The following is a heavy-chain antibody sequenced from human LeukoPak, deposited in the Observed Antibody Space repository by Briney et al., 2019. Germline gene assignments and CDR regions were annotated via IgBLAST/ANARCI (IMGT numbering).Heavy chain of an antibody. D-gene: IGHD6-6*01. CDR1: GFTFRNYG. CDR2: IGGDGTTT. CDR3: AKLEGSGSSH. J-gene: IGHJ4*02. Sequence: GGSLRLSSAASGFTFRNYGMIWVRQPPGKGLEWVSAIGGDGTTTYYADSVKGRFTISRDNSKNTMYLQMNSLRVEDTALFYCAKLEGSGSSHWGQGTLVTVSS. V-gene: IGHV3-23*01.